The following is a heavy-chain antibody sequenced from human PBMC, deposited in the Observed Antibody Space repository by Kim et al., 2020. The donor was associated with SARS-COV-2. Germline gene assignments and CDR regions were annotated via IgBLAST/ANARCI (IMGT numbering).Heavy chain of an antibody. D-gene: IGHD1-1*01. Sequence: GGSLRLSCAASGFTFSGSAMHWVRQASGQGLEWVGRIRSNANGYATVYAASVKGRFTISRDDSKSTAHLQMNSLKTEDTAVYYCTSVTGTTIAFWDAFDVWGQGTMVTVSS. CDR2: IRSNANGYAT. CDR1: GFTFSGSA. V-gene: IGHV3-73*01. J-gene: IGHJ3*01. CDR3: TSVTGTTIAFWDAFDV.